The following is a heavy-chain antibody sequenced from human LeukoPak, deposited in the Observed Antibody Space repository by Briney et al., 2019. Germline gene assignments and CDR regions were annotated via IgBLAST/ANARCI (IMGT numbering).Heavy chain of an antibody. V-gene: IGHV3-7*01. D-gene: IGHD6-19*01. CDR1: GFTFSSYS. J-gene: IGHJ4*02. CDR3: ATVSYSSGWYFEN. Sequence: GGSLRLSYAASGFTFSSYSMNWVRQAPGKGLELVANIRRDGNVEYYVDSVKGRFTISRDNAKNSLYLQMSSLRAEDTAVYYCATVSYSSGWYFENWGQGTLVTVSS. CDR2: IRRDGNVE.